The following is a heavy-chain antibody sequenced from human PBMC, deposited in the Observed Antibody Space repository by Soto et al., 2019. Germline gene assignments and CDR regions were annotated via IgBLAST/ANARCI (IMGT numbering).Heavy chain of an antibody. D-gene: IGHD1-20*01. CDR3: AATITGTPGYYGMDV. J-gene: IGHJ6*02. Sequence: ASVKVSFTASGYTFTSYGISWVRQAPGQGLEWMGWISAYNGNTNYAQKLQGRVTMTTDTSTSTAYMELRSLRSDDTAVYYCAATITGTPGYYGMDVWGQGTTVTVSS. CDR2: ISAYNGNT. V-gene: IGHV1-18*04. CDR1: GYTFTSYG.